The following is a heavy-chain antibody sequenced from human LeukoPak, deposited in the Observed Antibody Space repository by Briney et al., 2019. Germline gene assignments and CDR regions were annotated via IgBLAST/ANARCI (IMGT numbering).Heavy chain of an antibody. CDR1: GFTFSDYY. CDR2: ISSSGSTI. CDR3: ARESIAARDFDY. J-gene: IGHJ4*02. V-gene: IGHV3-11*01. D-gene: IGHD6-6*01. Sequence: GGSLRLSCAASGFTFSDYYMSWIRQAPGKGLEWVSYISSSGSTICYADSVKGRFTISRDNAKNSLYLQMNSLRAEDTAVYYCARESIAARDFDYWGQGTLVTVSS.